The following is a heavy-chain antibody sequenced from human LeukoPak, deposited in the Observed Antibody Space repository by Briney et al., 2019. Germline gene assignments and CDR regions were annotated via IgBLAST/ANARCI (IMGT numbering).Heavy chain of an antibody. J-gene: IGHJ5*02. D-gene: IGHD6-19*01. CDR3: ARESSGGREFGP. CDR1: GGSISSGGYY. V-gene: IGHV4-31*11. Sequence: PSETLSLTCAVSGGSISSGGYYWSWIRQHPGKGLEWIGYIYYSGSTYYNPSLKSRVTISVDTSKNQFSLKLSSVTAADTAVYYCARESSGGREFGPWGQGTLVTVSS. CDR2: IYYSGST.